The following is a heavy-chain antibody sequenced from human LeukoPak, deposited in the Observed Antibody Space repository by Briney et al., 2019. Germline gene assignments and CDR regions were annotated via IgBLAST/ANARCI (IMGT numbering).Heavy chain of an antibody. CDR1: GFTFSSYG. V-gene: IGHV3-30*18. Sequence: RGSLRLSCAASGFTFSSYGMHWVRQAPGKGLEWVAVISYDGSNKYYADPVKGRFTISRDNSKNTLYLQMNSLRAEDTAVYYCAKDSLKYCSSTSCFNWFDPWGQGTLVTVSS. CDR3: AKDSLKYCSSTSCFNWFDP. CDR2: ISYDGSNK. D-gene: IGHD2-2*01. J-gene: IGHJ5*02.